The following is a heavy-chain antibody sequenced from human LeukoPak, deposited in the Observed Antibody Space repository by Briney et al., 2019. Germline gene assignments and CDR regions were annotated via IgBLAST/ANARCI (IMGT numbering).Heavy chain of an antibody. CDR1: GFTVSSNY. CDR3: ARGGVAAAGSKGYFDY. J-gene: IGHJ4*02. Sequence: PGGSLRLSCAASGFTVSSNYMSWVRQAPGKGLEWVSVIYSGGSTYYADSVKGRFTISRDNSKNTLYLQMNSLRAEDTAVYYCARGGVAAAGSKGYFDYWGQGTLVTVSS. D-gene: IGHD6-13*01. V-gene: IGHV3-53*01. CDR2: IYSGGST.